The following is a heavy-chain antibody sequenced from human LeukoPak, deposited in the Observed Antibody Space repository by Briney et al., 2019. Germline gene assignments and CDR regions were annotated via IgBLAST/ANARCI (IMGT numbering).Heavy chain of an antibody. Sequence: SETLSLTCTVSGGSISSSSYYWGWIRQPPGKGLEWIGSIYYSGRNYYNPSLKSRVTISVDTSKNQFSLKLSSVTAADTAVYYCARRSYDFWSGYPYNWFDPWGQGTLVTVSS. J-gene: IGHJ5*02. CDR3: ARRSYDFWSGYPYNWFDP. CDR2: IYYSGRN. CDR1: GGSISSSSYY. D-gene: IGHD3-3*01. V-gene: IGHV4-39*01.